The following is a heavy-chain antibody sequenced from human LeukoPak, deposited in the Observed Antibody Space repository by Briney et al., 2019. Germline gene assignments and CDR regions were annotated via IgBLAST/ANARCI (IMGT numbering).Heavy chain of an antibody. J-gene: IGHJ4*02. CDR3: ARSYRDGSGSYLSY. CDR2: ISAYNDNT. CDR1: GYTFTSYG. Sequence: ASVKVSCKASGYTFTSYGISWVRQAPGQGLEWMGWISAYNDNTNYAQKLQGRLTMTTDTSTSTAYMELRSLTSDGTAVYYCARSYRDGSGSYLSYWGQGTLVTVSS. V-gene: IGHV1-18*01. D-gene: IGHD3-10*01.